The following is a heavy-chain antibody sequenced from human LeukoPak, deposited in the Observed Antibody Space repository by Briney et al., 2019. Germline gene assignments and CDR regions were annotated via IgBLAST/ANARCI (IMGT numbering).Heavy chain of an antibody. Sequence: PSETLSLTCAVYGGSFSGYYGSWIRQPPGKGLEWIGEINHSGSTNYNPSLKSRVTMSVDTSKNQFSLKLSSVTAEDTAVYYCARDGGLYDILTGPQLLDYWGQGTLVTVSS. J-gene: IGHJ4*02. V-gene: IGHV4-34*01. CDR3: ARDGGLYDILTGPQLLDY. D-gene: IGHD3-9*01. CDR1: GGSFSGYY. CDR2: INHSGST.